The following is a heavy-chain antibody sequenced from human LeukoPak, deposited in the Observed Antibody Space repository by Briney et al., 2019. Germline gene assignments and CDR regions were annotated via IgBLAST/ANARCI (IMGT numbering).Heavy chain of an antibody. CDR1: GGSFSGYY. CDR3: ARARMRYYYDSSGYYSGY. D-gene: IGHD3-22*01. Sequence: SETLSLTCAVYGGSFSGYYWSWIRQPPGEGLEWIGEINHSGSTNYNPSLKSRVTISVDTSKNQFSLKLSSVTAADTAVYYCARARMRYYYDSSGYYSGYWGQGTLVTVSS. V-gene: IGHV4-34*01. J-gene: IGHJ4*02. CDR2: INHSGST.